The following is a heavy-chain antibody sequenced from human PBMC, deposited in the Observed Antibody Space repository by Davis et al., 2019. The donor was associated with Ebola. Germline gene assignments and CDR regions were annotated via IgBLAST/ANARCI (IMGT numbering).Heavy chain of an antibody. J-gene: IGHJ4*02. CDR1: GGSISSYY. CDR2: IYYSGST. D-gene: IGHD3-22*01. CDR3: AREDYYDSSGYYYRLCDY. Sequence: MPSETLSLTCTVSGGSISSYYWSWIRQPPGKGLEWIGYIYYSGSTNYNPSLKSRVTISVDTSKNQFSLKLSSVTAADTAVYYCAREDYYDSSGYYYRLCDYWGQGTLVTVSS. V-gene: IGHV4-59*01.